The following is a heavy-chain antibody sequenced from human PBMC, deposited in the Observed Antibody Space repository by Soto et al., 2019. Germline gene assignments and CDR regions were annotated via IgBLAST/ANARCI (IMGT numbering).Heavy chain of an antibody. CDR3: ARWMGLSQWLDTDY. Sequence: EASVKVSCKASGGTFSSYAISWVRQAPGQGLEWMGGIIPIFGTANYAQKFQGRVTITADESTSTAYMELSSLRSEDTAVYYCARWMGLSQWLDTDYWGQGTLVTVSS. CDR1: GGTFSSYA. V-gene: IGHV1-69*13. J-gene: IGHJ4*02. CDR2: IIPIFGTA. D-gene: IGHD6-19*01.